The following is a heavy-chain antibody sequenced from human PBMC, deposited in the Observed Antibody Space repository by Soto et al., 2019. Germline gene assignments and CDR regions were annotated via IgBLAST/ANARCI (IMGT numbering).Heavy chain of an antibody. V-gene: IGHV3-23*01. CDR2: ISGSGGST. Sequence: PGGSLRLSCAASGFTFSSYAMSWVRQAPGKGLEWVSAISGSGGSTYYADSVKGRFTISRDNSKNTLYLQMNSLRAEDTAVYYCAKEIGYYYDSSGQPFDNWGQGTLVTVSS. J-gene: IGHJ4*02. CDR3: AKEIGYYYDSSGQPFDN. CDR1: GFTFSSYA. D-gene: IGHD3-22*01.